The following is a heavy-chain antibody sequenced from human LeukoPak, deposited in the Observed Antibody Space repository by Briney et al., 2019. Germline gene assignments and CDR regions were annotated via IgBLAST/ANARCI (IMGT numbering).Heavy chain of an antibody. Sequence: GGSLRLSCAASGFTFSFNGMHWVRQAPGKGLEWVALIQYDGNNKYYTDSVKGRFTISRDNSKNTLYLQMNSLRPEDTAVYYCAKGHMNTYFQHWDQGTLVTVSS. CDR1: GFTFSFNG. CDR2: IQYDGNNK. V-gene: IGHV3-30*02. J-gene: IGHJ1*01. D-gene: IGHD2-2*02. CDR3: AKGHMNTYFQH.